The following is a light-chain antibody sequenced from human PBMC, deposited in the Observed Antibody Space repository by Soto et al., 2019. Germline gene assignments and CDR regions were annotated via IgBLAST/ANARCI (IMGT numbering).Light chain of an antibody. CDR2: STS. J-gene: IGLJ2*01. CDR3: LLYYGGQLGV. V-gene: IGLV7-43*01. CDR1: NGAVTSGYY. Sequence: QAVVTQEPSLTVSPGGTVTLTCASINGAVTSGYYPNWFQQKPGQAPRALIYSTSNKYSWTPARFSGSLLGGKAALTLSGVQPQDEAEYYCLLYYGGQLGVFGGGTKVTVL.